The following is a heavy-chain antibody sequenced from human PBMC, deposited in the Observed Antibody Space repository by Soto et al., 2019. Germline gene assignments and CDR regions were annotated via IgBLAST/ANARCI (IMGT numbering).Heavy chain of an antibody. CDR3: AKRPLTWYLGLDY. J-gene: IGHJ4*02. CDR2: INGDGGGNGGST. Sequence: EVQLLESRGGLVQPGGSLRLSCAASGFTFSNYAMTWVRQAPGKGLEWVSAINGDGGGNGGSTYYADSVKGRFTISRDNSRNTLYLHMNNLRVEDTAVYYCAKRPLTWYLGLDYWGQGALVTVSS. V-gene: IGHV3-23*01. CDR1: GFTFSNYA. D-gene: IGHD3-9*01.